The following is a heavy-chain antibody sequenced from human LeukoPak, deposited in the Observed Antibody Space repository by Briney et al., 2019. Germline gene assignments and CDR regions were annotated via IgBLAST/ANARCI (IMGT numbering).Heavy chain of an antibody. Sequence: GASVKVSCRASGYTFTSYAMNWVRQAPGQGLEWMGIINPSGGSTSYAQKFQGRVTMTRDMSTSTVYMELSSLRSEDTAVYYCARSSWNYGGNSVANWFDPWGQGTLVTVSS. D-gene: IGHD4-23*01. CDR2: INPSGGST. CDR1: GYTFTSYA. CDR3: ARSSWNYGGNSVANWFDP. V-gene: IGHV1-46*01. J-gene: IGHJ5*02.